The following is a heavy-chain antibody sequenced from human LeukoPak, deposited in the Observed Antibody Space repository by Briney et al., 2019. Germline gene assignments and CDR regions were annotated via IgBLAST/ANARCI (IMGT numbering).Heavy chain of an antibody. CDR3: ARGGSSSGRIDY. CDR1: GGSISSYY. V-gene: IGHV4-59*01. CDR2: IYYSGST. J-gene: IGHJ4*02. D-gene: IGHD6-6*01. Sequence: SETLSLTCTVSGGSISSYYWSWIRQHPGKGLEWIGYIYYSGSTNYNPFLKSRVTISVDTSKNQFSLKLSSVTAADTAVYYCARGGSSSGRIDYWGQGTLVTVSS.